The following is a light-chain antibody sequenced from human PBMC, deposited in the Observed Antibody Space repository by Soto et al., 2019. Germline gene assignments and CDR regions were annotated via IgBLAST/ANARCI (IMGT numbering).Light chain of an antibody. Sequence: EIVMTQAPVTLSVSPGERATLSCRARQSVSSNLAWYQQKPGQAPRLRISGASTRATGVPARFSGSGSGTEFTLSISSLQSEDFAVYYCQQYDTWPRTFGQGTKVEI. CDR2: GAS. CDR3: QQYDTWPRT. J-gene: IGKJ1*01. CDR1: QSVSSN. V-gene: IGKV3-15*01.